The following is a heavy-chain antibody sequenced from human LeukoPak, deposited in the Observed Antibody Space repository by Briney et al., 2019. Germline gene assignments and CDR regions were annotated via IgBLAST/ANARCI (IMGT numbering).Heavy chain of an antibody. CDR2: ILYDGSDT. V-gene: IGHV3-30*04. CDR3: ARADFYGSGSHPPGGFDY. Sequence: GGSLKHSWSGSWLTLSTYAMHWGRQAPREGLEGVAVILYDGSDTYYADSVKGRFTISRDSSKNTLYLQMTSLRAEDTAVYYCARADFYGSGSHPPGGFDYWGQGTLVTVSS. D-gene: IGHD3-10*01. J-gene: IGHJ4*02. CDR1: WLTLSTYA.